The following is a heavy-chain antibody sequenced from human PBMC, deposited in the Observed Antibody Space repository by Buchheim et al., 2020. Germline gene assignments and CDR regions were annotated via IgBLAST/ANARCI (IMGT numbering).Heavy chain of an antibody. CDR1: GFTFSSYA. D-gene: IGHD3-22*01. Sequence: EVQLLESGGGLVQPGGSLRLSCAASGFTFSSYAMSWVRQAPGKGLEWVSAISGSGGSTYYADSVKGRFTISRDNSKNTLYLQMNSLRAEDTAVYYCAIFSRYFYDSSGFPFDFWGQGAL. V-gene: IGHV3-23*01. CDR3: AIFSRYFYDSSGFPFDF. J-gene: IGHJ4*02. CDR2: ISGSGGST.